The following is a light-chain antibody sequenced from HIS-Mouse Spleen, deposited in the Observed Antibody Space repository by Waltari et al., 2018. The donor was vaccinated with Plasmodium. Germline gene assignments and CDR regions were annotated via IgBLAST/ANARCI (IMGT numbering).Light chain of an antibody. CDR2: DAS. Sequence: EIVLTQSPATLSLSPGERATLSCRASQSVRSYLAWYKQKPGQDPRLLIYDASNRATGIPARFSGSGSGTDFTLTISSLEPEDFAVYYCQQRSNWPPLTFGGGTKVEIK. CDR1: QSVRSY. J-gene: IGKJ4*01. CDR3: QQRSNWPPLT. V-gene: IGKV3-11*01.